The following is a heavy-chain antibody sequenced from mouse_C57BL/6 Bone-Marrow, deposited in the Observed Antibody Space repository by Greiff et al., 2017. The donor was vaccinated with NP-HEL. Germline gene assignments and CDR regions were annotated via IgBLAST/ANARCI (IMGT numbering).Heavy chain of an antibody. CDR3: ARTYYYGSHWYFDV. J-gene: IGHJ1*03. Sequence: QVQLQQSGAELVKPGASVKMSCKASGYTFTTYPIEWMKQNHGKSLEWIGNFHPYNDDTKYNEKFKGKATLTVEKSSSTVYLGLSRLTSDDSAVYYCARTYYYGSHWYFDVWGTGTTVTVSS. V-gene: IGHV1-47*01. CDR2: FHPYNDDT. CDR1: GYTFTTYP. D-gene: IGHD1-1*01.